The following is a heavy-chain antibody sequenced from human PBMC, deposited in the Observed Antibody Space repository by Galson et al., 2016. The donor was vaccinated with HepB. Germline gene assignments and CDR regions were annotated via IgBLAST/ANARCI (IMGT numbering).Heavy chain of an antibody. CDR3: AKNRWFGGLSQVYN. Sequence: SLRLSCAASGFTFVNYAFHWVRQTPGKGLEWVAVISNDGSHAFYADSARGRFTISRDDSTNTVDLQMNSLRGEDTAVYFCAKNRWFGGLSQVYNWGQGTLVTVSS. CDR1: GFTFVNYA. CDR2: ISNDGSHA. D-gene: IGHD3-10*01. V-gene: IGHV3-30*04. J-gene: IGHJ4*02.